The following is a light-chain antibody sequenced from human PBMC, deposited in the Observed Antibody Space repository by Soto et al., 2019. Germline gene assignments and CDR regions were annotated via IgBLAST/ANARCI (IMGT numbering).Light chain of an antibody. J-gene: IGLJ1*01. CDR3: SSDTSSSTLL. V-gene: IGLV2-14*01. CDR1: SSDVGGYNY. Sequence: QSVLPQPASVSGSPGQSITISCTGTSSDVGGYNYVSWYQQHPGKAPKLMIYDVSNRPSGVSNRFSGSTSGNTASLTISGLQAEDEADNYCSSDTSSSTLLFGNGTKLTVL. CDR2: DVS.